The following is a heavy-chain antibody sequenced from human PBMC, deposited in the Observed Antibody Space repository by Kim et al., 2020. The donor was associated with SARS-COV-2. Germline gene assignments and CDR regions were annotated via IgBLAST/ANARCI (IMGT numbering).Heavy chain of an antibody. CDR2: IKQDGSEK. CDR1: GFTFSSYW. D-gene: IGHD5-18*01. V-gene: IGHV3-7*01. J-gene: IGHJ6*02. CDR3: ARDRGYSYGPVYYYYYGMDV. Sequence: GGSLRLSCAASGFTFSSYWMSWVRQAPGKGLEWVANIKQDGSEKYYVDSVKGRFTISRDNAKNSLYLQMNSLRAEDTAVYYCARDRGYSYGPVYYYYYGMDVWGQGTTVTVSS.